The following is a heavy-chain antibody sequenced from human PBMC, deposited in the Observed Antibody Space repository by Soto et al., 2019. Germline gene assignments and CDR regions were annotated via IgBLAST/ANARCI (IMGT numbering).Heavy chain of an antibody. CDR3: AKWNGGFDY. V-gene: IGHV3-30*18. CDR1: GFTFSSYG. D-gene: IGHD3-16*01. Sequence: QVQLVESGGGVVQPGRSLRLSCAASGFTFSSYGMHWDRQAPGKGLEWVAVISYDGSYKYYADSVKGRFTISRDNSKNTLYLQMNSLRAEDTAVYYCAKWNGGFDYWGQGTLVTVSS. J-gene: IGHJ4*02. CDR2: ISYDGSYK.